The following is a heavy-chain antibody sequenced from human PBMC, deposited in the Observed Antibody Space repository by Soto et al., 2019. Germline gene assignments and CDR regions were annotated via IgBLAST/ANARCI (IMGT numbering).Heavy chain of an antibody. D-gene: IGHD5-18*01. J-gene: IGHJ6*02. CDR3: VVIQPTVSYYYGMDV. V-gene: IGHV3-23*01. Sequence: GGSLRLACAASGFTFSSYAMRWVRHAPGKGLEWVSAISGSGGSTYYADSVKGRFTISRDNSKNTLYLQMNSLRAEDTAVYYCVVIQPTVSYYYGMDVWGQGTTVTVSS. CDR2: ISGSGGST. CDR1: GFTFSSYA.